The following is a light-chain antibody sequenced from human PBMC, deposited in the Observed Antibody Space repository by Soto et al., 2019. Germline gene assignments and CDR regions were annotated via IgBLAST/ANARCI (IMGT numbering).Light chain of an antibody. Sequence: QSVLSQPASVSGSPGQSITISCAGTGSDVGAYNLVSWYQQHPGKAHKLIICEVNTRPSGISNRFSGSKSGDTASLTISGLQAEDEADYFCCSYAGTVAYVFGTGTKVTVL. V-gene: IGLV2-23*02. CDR1: GSDVGAYNL. J-gene: IGLJ1*01. CDR2: EVN. CDR3: CSYAGTVAYV.